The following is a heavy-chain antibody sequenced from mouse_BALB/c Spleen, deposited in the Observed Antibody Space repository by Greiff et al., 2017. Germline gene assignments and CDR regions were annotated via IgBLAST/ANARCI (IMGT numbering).Heavy chain of an antibody. CDR3: ARKEEIYDGYYDVSWFAY. CDR2: IYPGDGDT. Sequence: QVQLQQSGAELVRPGSSVKISCKASGYAFSSYWMNWVKQRPGQGLEWIGQIYPGDGDTNYNGKFKGKATLTADKSSSTAYMQLSSLTSEDSAVYFCARKEEIYDGYYDVSWFAYWGQGTLVTVSA. D-gene: IGHD2-3*01. CDR1: GYAFSSYW. V-gene: IGHV1-80*01. J-gene: IGHJ3*01.